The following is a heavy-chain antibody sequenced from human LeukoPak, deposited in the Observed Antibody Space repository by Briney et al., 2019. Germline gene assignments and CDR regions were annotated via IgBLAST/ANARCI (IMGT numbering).Heavy chain of an antibody. CDR2: ISGSSSYI. D-gene: IGHD6-19*01. J-gene: IGHJ4*02. V-gene: IGHV3-21*01. CDR1: GFTFSSYT. CDR3: ARDAYIAVVAQSPSYFDL. Sequence: GGSLRLSCAASGFTFSSYTMNWVRQAPGKGLEWVSSISGSSSYIYYADSLKGRFIISRDNAKNSLYLQMNSLRAEDTAVYYCARDAYIAVVAQSPSYFDLWGQGKLVTVS.